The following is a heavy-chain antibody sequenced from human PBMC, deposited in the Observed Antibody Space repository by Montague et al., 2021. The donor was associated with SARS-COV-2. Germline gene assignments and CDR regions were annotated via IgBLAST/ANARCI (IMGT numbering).Heavy chain of an antibody. V-gene: IGHV4-34*01. CDR3: ARVAGGYYHDSSAYFDY. J-gene: IGHJ4*02. CDR2: INQSGST. D-gene: IGHD3-22*01. Sequence: SETLSLTCAVYGGSFSGYYWSWIRQPPGKGLEWIGEINQSGSTNXNPSLKSRVTLSVHTSKKQFSLKLSSLTAAGTAVYYCARVAGGYYHDSSAYFDYWGQGSLVTVSS. CDR1: GGSFSGYY.